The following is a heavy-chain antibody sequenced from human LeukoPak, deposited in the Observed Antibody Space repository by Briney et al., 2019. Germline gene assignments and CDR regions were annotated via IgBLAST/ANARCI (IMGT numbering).Heavy chain of an antibody. CDR3: ARPIVEWELLGRAFDI. CDR1: RGPFSGYY. J-gene: IGHJ3*02. Sequence: PSETLSLTCAVYRGPFSGYYWSWIRQPPGKGLEWIGEINPSGSTNYNPSLESRVTISVDTSKNQFFLKLSSVTTAATAVYYCARPIVEWELLGRAFDIWGQGTMVTVSS. CDR2: INPSGST. V-gene: IGHV4-34*01. D-gene: IGHD1-26*01.